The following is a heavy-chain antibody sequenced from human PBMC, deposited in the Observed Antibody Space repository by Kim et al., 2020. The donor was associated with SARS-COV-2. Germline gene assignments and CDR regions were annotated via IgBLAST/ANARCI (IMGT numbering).Heavy chain of an antibody. CDR2: IIPIFGTA. Sequence: SVKVSCKASGGTFSSYAISWVRQAPGQGLEWMGGIIPIFGTANYAPKFQGRVTITADESTSTAYMELSSLRSEDTAVYYCVRVRYNWNRNDYYFDHCGQ. D-gene: IGHD1-20*01. J-gene: IGHJ4*02. CDR3: VRVRYNWNRNDYYFDH. CDR1: GGTFSSYA. V-gene: IGHV1-69*13.